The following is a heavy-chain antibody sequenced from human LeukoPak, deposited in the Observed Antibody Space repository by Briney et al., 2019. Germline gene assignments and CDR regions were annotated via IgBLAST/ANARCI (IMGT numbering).Heavy chain of an antibody. V-gene: IGHV1-69*01. CDR1: GGTFSSYA. Sequence: GSSVKVSCKASGGTFSSYAISWVRQAPGQGLEWMGGIVPICGTANYAQKFQGRVTITADESTSTAYMELSSLRSEDTAVYYCARSPTAITMVRGVIITGYYYMDVWGKGTTVTVSS. D-gene: IGHD3-10*01. CDR2: IVPICGTA. CDR3: ARSPTAITMVRGVIITGYYYMDV. J-gene: IGHJ6*03.